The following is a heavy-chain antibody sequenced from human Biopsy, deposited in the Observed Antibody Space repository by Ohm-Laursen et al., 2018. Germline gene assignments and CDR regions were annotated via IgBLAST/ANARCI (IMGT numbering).Heavy chain of an antibody. V-gene: IGHV4-59*01. CDR2: IYYSGST. Sequence: GTLSLTCTVSGDSISSYYWSWIRQPPGKRLEWIGNIYYSGSTNFNPSLKSRVTISVDMPKNQFSLKLSSVTAADTAIYYCARGMRSSGWPYFDSWGQGTLVTVSS. D-gene: IGHD6-19*01. J-gene: IGHJ4*02. CDR3: ARGMRSSGWPYFDS. CDR1: GDSISSYY.